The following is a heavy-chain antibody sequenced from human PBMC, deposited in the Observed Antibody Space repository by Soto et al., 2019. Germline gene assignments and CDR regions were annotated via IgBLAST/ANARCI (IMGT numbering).Heavy chain of an antibody. Sequence: GGSLRLSCAASGFTFSSYWMSWVRQAPGKGLEWVANIKQDGSEKYYVDSVKGRFTISRDNAKNSLYLQMNSLRAEDTAVYYCARGSLAARPVFVDYWGQGTLVTVSS. D-gene: IGHD6-6*01. CDR3: ARGSLAARPVFVDY. V-gene: IGHV3-7*05. CDR1: GFTFSSYW. CDR2: IKQDGSEK. J-gene: IGHJ4*02.